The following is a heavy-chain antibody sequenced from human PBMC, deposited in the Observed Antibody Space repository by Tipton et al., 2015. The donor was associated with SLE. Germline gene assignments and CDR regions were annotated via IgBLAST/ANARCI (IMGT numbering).Heavy chain of an antibody. CDR3: ARDRERWFGELLSYFDY. CDR2: ISAYNGNT. J-gene: IGHJ4*02. Sequence: QLVQSGAEVKKPGASVKVSCKASGYTFTSYGTSWVRQAPGQGLEWMGWISAYNGNTNYAQKLQGRVTMTTDTSTSTAYMELRSLRSDDTAVYYCARDRERWFGELLSYFDYWGQGTLVTVSS. D-gene: IGHD3-10*01. CDR1: GYTFTSYG. V-gene: IGHV1-18*01.